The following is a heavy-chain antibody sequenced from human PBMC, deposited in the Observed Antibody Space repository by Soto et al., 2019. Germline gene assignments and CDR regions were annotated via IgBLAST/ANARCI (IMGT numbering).Heavy chain of an antibody. V-gene: IGHV3-11*01. Sequence: GGSLRLSCAASGFTFSDYYMSWIRQAPGKGLEWLSYISTSGSTIYYAAPVKGRFTISRDDSENTLYLQMNSLKTEDTAMYYCSHGYYQYFDSWGQGTLVTVSS. CDR1: GFTFSDYY. J-gene: IGHJ4*02. CDR2: ISTSGSTI. CDR3: SHGYYQYFDS. D-gene: IGHD5-18*01.